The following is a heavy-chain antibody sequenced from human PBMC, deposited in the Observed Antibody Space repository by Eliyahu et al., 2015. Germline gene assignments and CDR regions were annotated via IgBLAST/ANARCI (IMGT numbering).Heavy chain of an antibody. J-gene: IGHJ4*02. CDR1: GFTFSSXA. Sequence: EVQLVESGGGLVQPGGSLRLSCSASGFTFSSXAMPWVRQAPGKGLEYVSAISSNGGSTYYADSVKGRFTISRDNSKNTLYLQMSSLRAEDTAVYYCVKAGDYYDSSGYYYGYFDYWGQGTLVTVSS. V-gene: IGHV3-64D*06. CDR3: VKAGDYYDSSGYYYGYFDY. CDR2: ISSNGGST. D-gene: IGHD3-22*01.